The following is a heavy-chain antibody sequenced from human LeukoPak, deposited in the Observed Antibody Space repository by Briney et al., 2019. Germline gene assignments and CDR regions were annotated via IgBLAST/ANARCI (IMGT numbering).Heavy chain of an antibody. D-gene: IGHD6-13*01. CDR1: GVTFDDYA. V-gene: IGHV3-9*01. CDR2: FIWNSGRI. CDR3: VKEKAGSPFFDY. J-gene: IGHJ4*02. Sequence: GRSLRLSCAASGVTFDDYAIHWARQAPGKGLEWVSGFIWNSGRIGYADSVKGRFTISRDNAKNSLYLQMNSLRPEDTALYYCVKEKAGSPFFDYWGQGTLVTVSS.